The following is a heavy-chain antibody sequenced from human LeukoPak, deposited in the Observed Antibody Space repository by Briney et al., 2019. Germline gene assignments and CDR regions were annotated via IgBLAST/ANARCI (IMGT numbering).Heavy chain of an antibody. J-gene: IGHJ4*02. V-gene: IGHV3-33*01. CDR1: GFTFRNYG. CDR2: VWYDGRNK. CDR3: ARGGCGITSCYDY. Sequence: GRSLRLPCGASGFTFRNYGMHWVRQAPGKGPEWVAVVWYDGRNKYYADSVKGRFTISRDNSKNTLYLQMDTLRAEDTAVYYCARGGCGITSCYDYWGQGTLVTVSS. D-gene: IGHD2-2*01.